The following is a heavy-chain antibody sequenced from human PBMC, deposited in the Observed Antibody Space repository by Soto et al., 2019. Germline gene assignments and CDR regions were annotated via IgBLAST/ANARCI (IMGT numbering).Heavy chain of an antibody. CDR2: ISNSGST. J-gene: IGHJ6*04. Sequence: QLQLQESGPGLVKPSETLSLTCTVSDGSISSGSDYWAWIRQPPGKGLEWIGSISNSGSTYYNPSLKSRVTISLDTSRNQFSLKLSSVTAADTALYNCASHSKGILPLDVWGKGTAVTVSS. CDR1: DGSISSGSDY. V-gene: IGHV4-39*01. D-gene: IGHD3-9*01. CDR3: ASHSKGILPLDV.